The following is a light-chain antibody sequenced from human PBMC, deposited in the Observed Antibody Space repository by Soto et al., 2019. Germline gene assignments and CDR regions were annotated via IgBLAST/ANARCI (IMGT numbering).Light chain of an antibody. CDR2: GAS. CDR3: QHYDTSLCT. J-gene: IGKJ2*02. V-gene: IGKV3-20*01. CDR1: QSVRSSY. Sequence: ELVLTQSPVTLSLSPGERVTLSCRASQSVRSSYLAWYQQKPGQAPRLLINGASSRATGIPDRFSGSGSGTDFTLTITRLEPDDFAVYYCQHYDTSLCTFGQGTKLEIK.